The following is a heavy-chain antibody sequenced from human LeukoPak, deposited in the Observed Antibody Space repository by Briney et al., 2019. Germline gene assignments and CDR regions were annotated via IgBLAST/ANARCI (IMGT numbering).Heavy chain of an antibody. Sequence: GASVKVSCKASGGTFSSYSITWVRQAPGQGLEWMGWISAYNGNTNYAQKLQGRVTMTTDTSTSTAYMELRSLRSDDTAVYYCAKDFLLRFLEWSFDIWGQGTMVTVSS. V-gene: IGHV1-18*01. CDR1: GGTFSSYS. CDR2: ISAYNGNT. D-gene: IGHD3-3*01. J-gene: IGHJ3*02. CDR3: AKDFLLRFLEWSFDI.